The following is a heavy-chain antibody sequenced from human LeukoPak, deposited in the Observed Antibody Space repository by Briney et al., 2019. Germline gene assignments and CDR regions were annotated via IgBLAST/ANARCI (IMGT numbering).Heavy chain of an antibody. CDR2: IYYSGST. D-gene: IGHD2-15*01. V-gene: IGHV4-59*01. Sequence: SETLSLTCTVSGGSISSYYWSWIRQPPGKGLECIGYIYYSGSTNYNPSLKSRVTISVDTSKNQFSLKLSSVTAADTAVYYCARVKLRGANYYGMDVWGQGTTVTVSS. CDR3: ARVKLRGANYYGMDV. J-gene: IGHJ6*02. CDR1: GGSISSYY.